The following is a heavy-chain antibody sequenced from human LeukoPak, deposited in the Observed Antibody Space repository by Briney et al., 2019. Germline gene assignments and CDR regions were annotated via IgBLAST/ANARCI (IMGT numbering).Heavy chain of an antibody. D-gene: IGHD2-8*01. Sequence: ASVKLSCSASGYSFADYYMHWVRQASGHGLGWRGWIKPKSGDTRSAQKIQGRVTMTRDTSISTAYMELSSLRYDDTAVYYCATNILVRDIINWFDPWGQGTLVTVSS. V-gene: IGHV1-2*02. CDR3: ATNILVRDIINWFDP. J-gene: IGHJ5*02. CDR2: IKPKSGDT. CDR1: GYSFADYY.